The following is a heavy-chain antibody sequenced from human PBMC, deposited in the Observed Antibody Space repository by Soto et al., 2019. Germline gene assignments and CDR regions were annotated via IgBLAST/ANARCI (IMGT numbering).Heavy chain of an antibody. CDR2: IYYGGST. V-gene: IGHV4-30-4*08. Sequence: SETLSLTCTVSGGSISSGDYYWSWIRQPPGKGLEWIGYIYYGGSTYYNPSLKSRVTISVDTSKNQFSLKLSSVTAADTAVCYCARVRRDGYNLRGWYFDLWGRGTLVTVSS. CDR1: GGSISSGDYY. D-gene: IGHD5-12*01. CDR3: ARVRRDGYNLRGWYFDL. J-gene: IGHJ2*01.